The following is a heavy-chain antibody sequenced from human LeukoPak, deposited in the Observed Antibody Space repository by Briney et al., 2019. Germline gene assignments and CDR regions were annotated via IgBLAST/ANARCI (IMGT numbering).Heavy chain of an antibody. V-gene: IGHV1-69*05. CDR1: GGTFISYA. CDR2: IIPIFGTA. J-gene: IGHJ6*03. D-gene: IGHD2-2*01. CDR3: ARDSFYYYMDV. Sequence: SVKVSCKASGGTFISYAISWVRQALGQGLECMGGIIPIFGTANDAQKYQGRVTITTDESTSTAYMELSSLRSEDTAVYYCARDSFYYYMDVWDKGTTVTVPS.